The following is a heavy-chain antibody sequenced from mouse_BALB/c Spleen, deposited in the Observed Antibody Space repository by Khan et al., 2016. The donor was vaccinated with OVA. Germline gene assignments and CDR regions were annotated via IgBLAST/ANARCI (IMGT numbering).Heavy chain of an antibody. CDR3: ARDGNYMDY. J-gene: IGHJ4*01. D-gene: IGHD2-1*01. CDR1: GYSITSGYS. Sequence: EVQLQESGPDLVKPSQSLSLTCTVTGYSITSGYSWHWIRQFPGNKLEWMGYIYHSGSINYNPSLKSRFSITRDTSKNLSFLQLNSVTTEDTATYYFARDGNYMDYWGQGTSVTVSS. V-gene: IGHV3-1*02. CDR2: IYHSGSI.